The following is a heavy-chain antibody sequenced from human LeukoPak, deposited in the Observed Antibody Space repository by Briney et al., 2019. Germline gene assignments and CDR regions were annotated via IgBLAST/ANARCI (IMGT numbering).Heavy chain of an antibody. D-gene: IGHD1-1*01. V-gene: IGHV4-39*07. CDR1: GGSISSSSYY. Sequence: PSETLSLTCTVSGGSISSSSYYWGWIRQPPGKGLEWIGSIYHSGSTYYNPSLKSRVTISVDTSKNQFSLKLSSVTAADTAVYYCARDLNWNGPFDYWGQGTLVTVSS. J-gene: IGHJ4*02. CDR2: IYHSGST. CDR3: ARDLNWNGPFDY.